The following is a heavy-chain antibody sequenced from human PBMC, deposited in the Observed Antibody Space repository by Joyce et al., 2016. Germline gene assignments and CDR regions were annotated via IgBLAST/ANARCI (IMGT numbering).Heavy chain of an antibody. V-gene: IGHV1-69*12. D-gene: IGHD1-14*01. CDR2: IIPFFGAA. Sequence: QVLLVQSGATVKRPGSSLKVSCKSSGGAFSNFTVNWVRQAPGQRLEWMGGIIPFFGAAKYAEHFQSRVTLTADLSTRTACMELSSLTSADTAVYYCARGGTSSDHFFFYTLDIWGPGTTVIVSS. CDR1: GGAFSNFT. CDR3: ARGGTSSDHFFFYTLDI. J-gene: IGHJ6*02.